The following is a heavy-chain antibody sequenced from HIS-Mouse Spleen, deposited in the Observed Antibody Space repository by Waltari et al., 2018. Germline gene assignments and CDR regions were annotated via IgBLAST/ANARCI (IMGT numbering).Heavy chain of an antibody. Sequence: QVQLVQSGAEVKTPGASWKVSCKASGYTFPGYSRPWVRQAPGQGLEWMGWINPNSGGTNYAQKFQGRVTMTRDTSISTAYMELSRLRSDDTAVYYCARALLEPFDYWGQGTLVTVSS. D-gene: IGHD1-1*01. CDR1: GYTFPGYS. J-gene: IGHJ4*02. V-gene: IGHV1-2*02. CDR2: INPNSGGT. CDR3: ARALLEPFDY.